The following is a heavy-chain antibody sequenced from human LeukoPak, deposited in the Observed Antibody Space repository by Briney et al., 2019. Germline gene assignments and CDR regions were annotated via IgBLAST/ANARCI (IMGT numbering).Heavy chain of an antibody. CDR3: ARDRGYSTFDF. CDR1: GFTFSSYS. J-gene: IGHJ4*02. D-gene: IGHD4-11*01. V-gene: IGHV3-7*01. Sequence: PGGSLRLSCAASGFTFSSYSMIWVRQAPGKGLEWVANINQDVSEENFVDSVKGRFTISRDNAKSSLFLQMNSLRAKDTAVYYCARDRGYSTFDFWGQGTLVTVSS. CDR2: INQDVSEE.